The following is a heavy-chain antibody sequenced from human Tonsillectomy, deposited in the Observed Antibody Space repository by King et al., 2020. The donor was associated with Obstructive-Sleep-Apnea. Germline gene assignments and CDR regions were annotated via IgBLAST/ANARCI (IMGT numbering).Heavy chain of an antibody. Sequence: MQLVQSGPEVKKPGTSVKVSCKASGFTFTSSAVQWVRQARGQRLEWIGWIVVGSGNTNYAQKFQERVTITRDMSTSTAYMELSSLRSEDTAVYYWAADVIDWNGGWFDPWGQGTLVTVSS. CDR2: IVVGSGNT. V-gene: IGHV1-58*01. D-gene: IGHD1-1*01. CDR1: GFTFTSSA. J-gene: IGHJ5*02. CDR3: AADVIDWNGGWFDP.